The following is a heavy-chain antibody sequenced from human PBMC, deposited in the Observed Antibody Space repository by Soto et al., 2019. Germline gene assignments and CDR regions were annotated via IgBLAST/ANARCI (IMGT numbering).Heavy chain of an antibody. V-gene: IGHV1-58*01. CDR1: GFTFTSSA. D-gene: IGHD2-15*01. CDR2: IVVGSGNT. CDR3: AVCSGGSCYVPFDY. Sequence: EASVKVSCKASGFTFTSSAVQWVRQARGQRLEWIGWIVVGSGNTNYAQKFQERVTITRDMSTSTAYMELSSLRSEDTAVYYCAVCSGGSCYVPFDYWGQGTQVPVSS. J-gene: IGHJ4*02.